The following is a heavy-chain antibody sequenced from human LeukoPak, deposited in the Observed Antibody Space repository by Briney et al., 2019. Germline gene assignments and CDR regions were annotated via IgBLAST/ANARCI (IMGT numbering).Heavy chain of an antibody. V-gene: IGHV4-61*02. Sequence: SETLSLTCTVSGGSISSGSYYWSWIRQPAGKGLEWIGRIYTSGSTNYNPSLKSRVTISVDTSKNQFSLKLSSVTAADTAVYYCAREGTDYDILTGYLFDYWGQGTLVTVSS. CDR3: AREGTDYDILTGYLFDY. J-gene: IGHJ4*02. CDR1: GGSISSGSYY. D-gene: IGHD3-9*01. CDR2: IYTSGST.